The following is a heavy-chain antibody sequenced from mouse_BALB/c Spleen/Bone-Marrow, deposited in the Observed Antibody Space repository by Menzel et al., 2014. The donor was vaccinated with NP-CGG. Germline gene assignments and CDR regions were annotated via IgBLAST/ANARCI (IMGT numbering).Heavy chain of an antibody. CDR1: GFTFSDYY. J-gene: IGHJ4*01. Sequence: EVQRVESGGGLVRPGGSLKLSCATSGFTFSDYYMYWVRQTPEKRLEWVAYISNGGGSTYYPDTVKGRFTISRDNAKNTLYLQMSRLKSEDTAMYYCARPTIYYDYDGYAMDYWGQGTSVTVSS. CDR2: ISNGGGST. CDR3: ARPTIYYDYDGYAMDY. V-gene: IGHV5-12*02. D-gene: IGHD2-4*01.